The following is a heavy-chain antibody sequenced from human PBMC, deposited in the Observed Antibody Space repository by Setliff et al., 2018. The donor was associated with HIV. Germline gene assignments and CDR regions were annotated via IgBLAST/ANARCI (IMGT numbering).Heavy chain of an antibody. CDR1: GYSFTNYW. J-gene: IGHJ4*02. CDR2: INPGDSET. D-gene: IGHD3-10*01. V-gene: IGHV5-51*01. Sequence: PGESLKISCKGSGYSFTNYWIGWVRQMPGKGLEWMGIINPGDSETRYNPPFQGQVTISADKSITTAYLQWSGLKASDTAIYYCARLGPGPMFRTNFDYWGQGTQVTSPQ. CDR3: ARLGPGPMFRTNFDY.